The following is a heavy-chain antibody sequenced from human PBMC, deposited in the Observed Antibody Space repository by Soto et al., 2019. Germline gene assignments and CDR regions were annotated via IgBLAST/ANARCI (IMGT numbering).Heavy chain of an antibody. J-gene: IGHJ4*02. Sequence: QVQLVQSGAEVREPGASVKVSCKASGYTFTNYGVSWVRQAPGQGLEWMGWIGGYKGKTNYAQKLQGRSTLTTQTSTSTAYMELRSLRSDDTAVYYCAPHTLDTGMPSGYWGQGTLVTVSS. CDR3: APHTLDTGMPSGY. D-gene: IGHD5-18*01. CDR1: GYTFTNYG. CDR2: IGGYKGKT. V-gene: IGHV1-18*01.